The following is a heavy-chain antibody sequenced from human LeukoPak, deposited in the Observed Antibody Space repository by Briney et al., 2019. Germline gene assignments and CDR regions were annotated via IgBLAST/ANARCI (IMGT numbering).Heavy chain of an antibody. CDR3: AKSAGVATIYFDC. V-gene: IGHV3-23*01. D-gene: IGHD5-12*01. J-gene: IGHJ4*02. CDR1: GFAFGSYA. CDR2: IGSDYDR. Sequence: GGSLRLSCTASGFAFGSYAMAWVRQAPGKGLEEVAAIGSDYDRVHEDSVKGRFTISRDNSKSTLYLQMDNLRAEDTAVYFCAKSAGVATIYFDCWGQGALVTVSS.